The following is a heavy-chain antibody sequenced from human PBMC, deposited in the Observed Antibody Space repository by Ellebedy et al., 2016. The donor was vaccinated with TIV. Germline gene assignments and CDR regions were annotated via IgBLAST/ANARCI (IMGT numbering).Heavy chain of an antibody. CDR1: GGSISSGDYY. CDR3: ARSGGWELLDY. J-gene: IGHJ4*02. CDR2: IYYSGST. V-gene: IGHV4-30-4*01. D-gene: IGHD1-26*01. Sequence: MPSETLSLTCTVSGGSISSGDYYWSWIRQPPGKGLEWIGYIYYSGSTNYNPSLKSRVTISVDTSKNQFSLQLNSVTPEDTAVYYCARSGGWELLDYWGQGTLVTVSS.